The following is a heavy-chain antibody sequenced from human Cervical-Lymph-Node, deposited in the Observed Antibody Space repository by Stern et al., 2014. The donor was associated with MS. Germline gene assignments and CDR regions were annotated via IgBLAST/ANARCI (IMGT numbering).Heavy chain of an antibody. D-gene: IGHD6-19*01. Sequence: VQLVESGGGVVQPGRSLRLSCAASGFTFSSYGMHWVRQAPGKGLEWVAVIWYDGSNKYYADSVKGRFTISRDNSKNTLYLQMNSLRAEDTAVYYCAREGAVAREIDYWGQGTLGTVSS. CDR1: GFTFSSYG. CDR3: AREGAVAREIDY. CDR2: IWYDGSNK. J-gene: IGHJ4*02. V-gene: IGHV3-33*01.